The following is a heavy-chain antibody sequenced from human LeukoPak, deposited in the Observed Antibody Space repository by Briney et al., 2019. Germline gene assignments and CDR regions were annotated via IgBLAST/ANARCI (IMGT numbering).Heavy chain of an antibody. CDR2: MNSDGSII. CDR1: GFSFSSSW. D-gene: IGHD6-13*01. Sequence: PGGSLRLSCAASGFSFSSSWMHWVRQAPGKGLVWVSRMNSDGSIITYADSVKGRFTTTRDNAKSTLFLQMNSLRADDTGVYFCARDAHRSSWTWGQGTLVNVSS. J-gene: IGHJ4*02. CDR3: ARDAHRSSWT. V-gene: IGHV3-74*03.